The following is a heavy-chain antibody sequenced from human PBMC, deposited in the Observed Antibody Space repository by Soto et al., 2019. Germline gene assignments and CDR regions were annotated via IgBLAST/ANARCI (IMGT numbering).Heavy chain of an antibody. J-gene: IGHJ4*02. CDR3: MTLGSADHSDY. CDR2: ISHDGSSS. D-gene: IGHD2-15*01. Sequence: QVQLVESGGGVVQAGRSLRLSCAVSGIFFSSYGMHWVRQAPGKGLEWVALISHDGSSSFYGDSVRGRFTISRDNSKDTVFLQMTGLRVEDTALYYCMTLGSADHSDYWGQGTLVTVSS. V-gene: IGHV3-30*03. CDR1: GIFFSSYG.